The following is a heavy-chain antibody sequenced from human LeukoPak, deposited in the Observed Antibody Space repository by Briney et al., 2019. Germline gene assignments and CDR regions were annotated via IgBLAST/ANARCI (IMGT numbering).Heavy chain of an antibody. Sequence: PGRSLRLSCAASGFTFSSYGMHWVRQAPGKGLEWVAVIWYDGSNKYYADSVKGRFTISRDNSKNTLYLQMNSLRAEDTAVYYCAKSPYYDFWSGSYYYYGMDVWGQGTTVTVSS. CDR2: IWYDGSNK. J-gene: IGHJ6*02. CDR3: AKSPYYDFWSGSYYYYGMDV. CDR1: GFTFSSYG. V-gene: IGHV3-33*06. D-gene: IGHD3-3*01.